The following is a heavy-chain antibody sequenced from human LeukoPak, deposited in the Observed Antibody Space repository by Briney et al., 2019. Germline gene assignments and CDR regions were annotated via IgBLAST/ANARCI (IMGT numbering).Heavy chain of an antibody. V-gene: IGHV4-39*01. CDR2: IYYSGST. CDR1: GGSISSSSSY. D-gene: IGHD3-3*01. J-gene: IGHJ5*02. Sequence: SETLPLTCTASGGSISSSSSYWGWIRQPPGKGLEWIGSIYYSGSTYYNPSLKSRVTISVDTSKNQFSLKLSSVTAADTAVYYCARHGGSGYDFWSGYYVHWFDPWGQGTLVTVSS. CDR3: ARHGGSGYDFWSGYYVHWFDP.